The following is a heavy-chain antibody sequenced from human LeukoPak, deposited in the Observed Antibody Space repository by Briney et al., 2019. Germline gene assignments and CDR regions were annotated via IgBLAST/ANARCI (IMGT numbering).Heavy chain of an antibody. CDR2: ISGSGGST. CDR3: AELGITMIGGV. V-gene: IGHV3-23*01. J-gene: IGHJ6*04. Sequence: GGSLRLSCAASGFTFSSYGMSWVRQAPGKGLEWVSAISGSGGSTYYADSVKGRFTISRDNAKNSLYLQMNSLRADTAVYYCAELGITMIGGVWGKGTTVTISS. CDR1: GFTFSSYG. D-gene: IGHD3-10*02.